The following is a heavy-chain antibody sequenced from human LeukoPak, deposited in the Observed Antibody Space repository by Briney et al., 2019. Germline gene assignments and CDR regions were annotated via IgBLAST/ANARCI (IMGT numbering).Heavy chain of an antibody. CDR3: ARDEMDSLDY. V-gene: IGHV1-46*01. CDR2: INPSGDST. J-gene: IGHJ4*02. Sequence: ASVKVSCKASEYTLTNYYMHWVRQAPGQGLEWVGIINPSGDSTTYAQKFQGRVTMTRDTSTSTVYMELSSVRSEDTAVYYCARDEMDSLDYWGQGTLVTVSS. CDR1: EYTLTNYY. D-gene: IGHD5-24*01.